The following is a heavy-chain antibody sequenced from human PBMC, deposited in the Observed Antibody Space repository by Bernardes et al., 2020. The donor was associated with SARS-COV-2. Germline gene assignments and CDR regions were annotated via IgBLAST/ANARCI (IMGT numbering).Heavy chain of an antibody. CDR3: AGSSCGIDCYIGGLRSWDYGMDV. V-gene: IGHV4-39*01. D-gene: IGHD2-21*02. Sequence: SEPLSLTCTVSGGSISSTNYYWGWLRQPPGKGLEWIGSIYSSGSSYYNPSLQSRVSDSIDTSKNQFSLRLSFVTAADTAVYYCAGSSCGIDCYIGGLRSWDYGMDVWGQGTTVTVSS. CDR2: IYSSGSS. CDR1: GGSISSTNYY. J-gene: IGHJ6*02.